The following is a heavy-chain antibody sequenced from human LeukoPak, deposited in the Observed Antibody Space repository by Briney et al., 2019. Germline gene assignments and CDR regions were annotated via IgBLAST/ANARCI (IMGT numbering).Heavy chain of an antibody. Sequence: SETLSLTCAVYGGSFSGYYWGWIRQPPGKGLEWIGETNHSGSTNYNPSLKSRVTISVDTSKNQFSLKLSSVTAADTAVYYCARQQLVLYYYYYMDVWGKGTTVTVSS. D-gene: IGHD6-13*01. CDR2: TNHSGST. J-gene: IGHJ6*03. CDR3: ARQQLVLYYYYYMDV. V-gene: IGHV4-34*01. CDR1: GGSFSGYY.